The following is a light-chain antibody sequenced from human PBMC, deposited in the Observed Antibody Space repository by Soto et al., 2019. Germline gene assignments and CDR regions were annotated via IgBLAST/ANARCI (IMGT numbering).Light chain of an antibody. CDR2: GAS. CDR3: QQYRSWPRT. Sequence: EIVMTQSPATLSVSPGERVTLSCRASQDIRSSLAWYRQKPGQAPRLLIYGASTRATDMPGTFSGRGSGTEFTLTISSLRPEDFGVYYCQQYRSWPRTFGQGTKVDIK. V-gene: IGKV3-15*01. CDR1: QDIRSS. J-gene: IGKJ1*01.